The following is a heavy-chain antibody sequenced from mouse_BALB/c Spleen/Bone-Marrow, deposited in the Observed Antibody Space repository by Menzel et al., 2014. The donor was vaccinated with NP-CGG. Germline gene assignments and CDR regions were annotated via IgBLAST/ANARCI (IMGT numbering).Heavy chain of an antibody. CDR1: GFTFSSYG. D-gene: IGHD2-4*01. V-gene: IGHV5-6-3*01. CDR3: ARDYDYDY. CDR2: INSNGGST. J-gene: IGHJ2*01. Sequence: EVQVVESGGGLVQPGGSLKLSCAASGFTFSSYGMSWVRQTPDKRLELVATINSNGGSTYYPDSVKGRFTISRDNAKNTLYLRMSSLKSEDTAMYYCARDYDYDYWGQGTTLTVSS.